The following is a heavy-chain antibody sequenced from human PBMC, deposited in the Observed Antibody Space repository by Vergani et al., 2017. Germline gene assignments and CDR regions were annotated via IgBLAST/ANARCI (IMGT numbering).Heavy chain of an antibody. CDR1: GYSISSGDHC. CDR3: ARVDTQVPATSHFYYMDV. CDR2: IFYSGTT. V-gene: IGHV4-31*11. J-gene: IGHJ6*03. D-gene: IGHD6-25*01. Sequence: QVQLQESGPGVVKPSQTLSLTCAVSGYSISSGDHCWTWIRQRTGKGLGWVGYIFYSGTTYDNPSLRSRLTISVDTSQNQFSLQLRSVTAADTAVYYCARVDTQVPATSHFYYMDVWGKGTTVVVSS.